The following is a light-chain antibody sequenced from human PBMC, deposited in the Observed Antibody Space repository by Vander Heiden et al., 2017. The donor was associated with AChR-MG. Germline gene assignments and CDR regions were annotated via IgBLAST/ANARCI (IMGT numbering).Light chain of an antibody. CDR3: QGSDNRLSFS. CDR1: QNIGNN. CDR2: GVS. Sequence: ELVMTQSPVTLSVSPGERATLSCRASQNIGNNLAWYQQKPGQAPRLLIYGVSTRATDIPARFSGVGSGTDFALRISSLQSEDFAIYYCQGSDNRLSFSFGHGTKLDIK. V-gene: IGKV3-15*01. J-gene: IGKJ3*01.